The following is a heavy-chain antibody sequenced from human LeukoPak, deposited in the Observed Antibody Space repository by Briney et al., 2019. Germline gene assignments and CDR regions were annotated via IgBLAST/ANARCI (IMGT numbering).Heavy chain of an antibody. Sequence: ASVKVSCKASGYTFTSCYMHWVRLAPGQGLEWMGIINPSGGSTSYAQKFQGRVSLTRDMSTSTVYMELSSLRSEDTAVYYCAREEWRIYNYMDVWGKGTTVTVSS. D-gene: IGHD3-3*01. CDR3: AREEWRIYNYMDV. V-gene: IGHV1-46*01. CDR1: GYTFTSCY. CDR2: INPSGGST. J-gene: IGHJ6*03.